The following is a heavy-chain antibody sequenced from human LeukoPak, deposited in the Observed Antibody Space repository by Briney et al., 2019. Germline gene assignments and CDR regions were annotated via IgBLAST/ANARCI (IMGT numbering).Heavy chain of an antibody. CDR3: ARVEEGYGSGRRENYYYYYMDV. J-gene: IGHJ6*03. Sequence: SETLSLTCTVSGGSISSYYWSWIRQPPGKGLEWIGYIYYSGSTNYNPSLKSRVIISVDTSKNQFSLKLSSVTAADTAVYYWARVEEGYGSGRRENYYYYYMDVWGKGTTVTISS. D-gene: IGHD3-10*01. CDR1: GGSISSYY. V-gene: IGHV4-59*01. CDR2: IYYSGST.